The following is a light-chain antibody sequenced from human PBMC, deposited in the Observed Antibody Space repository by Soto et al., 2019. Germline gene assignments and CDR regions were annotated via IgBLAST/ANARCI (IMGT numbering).Light chain of an antibody. V-gene: IGKV3-20*01. CDR1: QDVSSSY. CDR2: GTS. Sequence: EIVLTQSPGTLSLSPGERATLSCRASQDVSSSYLAWYQQKLGQAPRLLMYGTSNRATGIPDRFSGSGSGTDFTLTISRLEAEDFAVYYCRQYDTSPRTFGQGTKVDI. J-gene: IGKJ2*01. CDR3: RQYDTSPRT.